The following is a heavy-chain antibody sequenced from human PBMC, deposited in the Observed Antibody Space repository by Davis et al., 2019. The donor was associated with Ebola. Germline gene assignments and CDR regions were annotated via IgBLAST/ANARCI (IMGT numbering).Heavy chain of an antibody. V-gene: IGHV3-7*01. Sequence: GESLKIPCVAPGFTFSTYWMTWVRQAPGKGLEWVANINQDASEKYYVDSVKGRFTISRDNAKNSLYLQMNSLRVEDTAVYYCARDTEWFDPWGQGTLVTVSS. D-gene: IGHD1-14*01. J-gene: IGHJ5*02. CDR2: INQDASEK. CDR1: GFTFSTYW. CDR3: ARDTEWFDP.